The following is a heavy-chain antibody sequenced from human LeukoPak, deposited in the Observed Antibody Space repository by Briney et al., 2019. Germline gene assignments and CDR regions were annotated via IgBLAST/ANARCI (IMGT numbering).Heavy chain of an antibody. CDR1: GFTFSSYS. Sequence: PGGSLRLSCAASGFTFSSYSMNWVRQAPGKGLEWVSSISSSSSYIYYADSVKGRFTISRDNAKNSLYLQMNSLRAEDTAVCYCAREFRDIVVVTAILDDAFDIWGQGTMVTVSS. CDR2: ISSSSSYI. J-gene: IGHJ3*02. V-gene: IGHV3-21*01. CDR3: AREFRDIVVVTAILDDAFDI. D-gene: IGHD2-21*02.